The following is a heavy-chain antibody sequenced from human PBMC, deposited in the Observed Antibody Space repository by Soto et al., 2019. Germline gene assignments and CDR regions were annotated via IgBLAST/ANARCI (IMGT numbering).Heavy chain of an antibody. D-gene: IGHD6-6*01. J-gene: IGHJ4*02. CDR2: ITNSGSTK. V-gene: IGHV3-11*01. Sequence: PGGSLRLSCAASGFPFSDYYMSWIHQAPGKGLEWVSHITNSGSTKYYADSVKGRFTISRDNAKNSLFLQMNSLRAEDTAVYYCARTLAARFDYWGQG. CDR1: GFPFSDYY. CDR3: ARTLAARFDY.